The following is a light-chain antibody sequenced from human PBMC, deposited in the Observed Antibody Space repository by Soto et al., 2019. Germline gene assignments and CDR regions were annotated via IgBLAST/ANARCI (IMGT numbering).Light chain of an antibody. CDR3: SSYAGSNIPVV. J-gene: IGLJ2*01. V-gene: IGLV2-8*01. CDR1: SSDVGGYNY. Sequence: QSALTQSPSASGSPGQSVIISCTGTSSDVGGYNYVSWYQQHPGKAPKLMIYEVSKRSSGVPDRFSGSKSGNTAPLTVSGLQAEDEADYYCSSYAGSNIPVVFGGGTKLTVL. CDR2: EVS.